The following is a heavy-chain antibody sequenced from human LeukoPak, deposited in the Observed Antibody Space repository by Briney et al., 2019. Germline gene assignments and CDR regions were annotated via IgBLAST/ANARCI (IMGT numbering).Heavy chain of an antibody. Sequence: GESLKISCKGSGYRFTNYWIGWVRQMPGNGLEWMAIIYPGDSDTKYSPSFQGQVTLSVDRSISTACLQWSSLKASDTAIYFCARQGDAVPYDSWGQGTLVTVSS. CDR2: IYPGDSDT. CDR1: GYRFTNYW. V-gene: IGHV5-51*01. D-gene: IGHD6-6*01. CDR3: ARQGDAVPYDS. J-gene: IGHJ4*02.